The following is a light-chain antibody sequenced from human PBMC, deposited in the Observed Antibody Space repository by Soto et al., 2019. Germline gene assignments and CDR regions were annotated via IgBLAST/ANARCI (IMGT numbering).Light chain of an antibody. CDR2: DVS. J-gene: IGLJ3*02. CDR3: CSYAGSYSWV. CDR1: SSDVGAYNY. V-gene: IGLV2-11*01. Sequence: QSALTQPRSVSGSPGQSVTISCTGTSSDVGAYNYVSWYQHHPGKAPKVMIYDVSERPSGVPDRFSGSNSDNKASLTISGLQAEDEADYYCCSYAGSYSWVFGGGTKVTVL.